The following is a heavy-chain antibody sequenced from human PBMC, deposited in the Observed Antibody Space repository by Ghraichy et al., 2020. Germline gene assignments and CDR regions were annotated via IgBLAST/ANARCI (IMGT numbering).Heavy chain of an antibody. CDR1: GFTFSNYA. CDR3: ARGGASGYDFWSGFYSGGVSSFDR. J-gene: IGHJ5*02. CDR2: IWYDASNK. V-gene: IGHV3-33*01. Sequence: GGSLRLSCAASGFTFSNYAMHWVRQAPGKGLEWVAVIWYDASNKYYAESVKGRFTISRDNSKNTLYLEMDSLRAEDTAVYYCARGGASGYDFWSGFYSGGVSSFDRWGQGTPVTVSS. D-gene: IGHD3-3*01.